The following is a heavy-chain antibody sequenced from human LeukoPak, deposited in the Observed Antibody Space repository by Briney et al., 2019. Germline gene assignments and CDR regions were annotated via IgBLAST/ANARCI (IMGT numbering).Heavy chain of an antibody. Sequence: ASVKVSSKASGYTFTSYDINWVRQATGQGLEWMGWMNPNSGNTGYAQKFQGRVTITRNTSISTAHMELSSLRSEDTAVYYCARGERDDYSKNFDYWGQGTLVTVSS. J-gene: IGHJ4*02. CDR3: ARGERDDYSKNFDY. V-gene: IGHV1-8*03. D-gene: IGHD4-11*01. CDR2: MNPNSGNT. CDR1: GYTFTSYD.